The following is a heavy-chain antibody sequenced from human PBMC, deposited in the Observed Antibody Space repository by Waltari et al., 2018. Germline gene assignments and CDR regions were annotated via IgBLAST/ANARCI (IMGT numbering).Heavy chain of an antibody. D-gene: IGHD1-26*01. V-gene: IGHV1-24*01. CDR1: GYTLTELS. Sequence: QVQLIQSGAEVKKPGASVKVSCKVSGYTLTELSMHWVRQAPGKGLEGMGGCDPEDGETSYDQKFQGRVTMTEDTSTDTAYMELSSLRSEDTAVDYWTIVGATWGALSFDIWGQGTMVTVSS. CDR2: CDPEDGET. J-gene: IGHJ3*02. CDR3: TIVGATWGALSFDI.